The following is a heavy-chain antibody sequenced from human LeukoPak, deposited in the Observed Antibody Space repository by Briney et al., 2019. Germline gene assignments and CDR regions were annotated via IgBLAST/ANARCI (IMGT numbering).Heavy chain of an antibody. D-gene: IGHD1-26*01. Sequence: SGTLSLTCAVYGGSFSGYYWSWIRQPAGKGLEWIGRIYTSGSTNYNPSLKSRVTMSVDTSKNQFSLKLSSVTAADTAVYYCAREVGARYSNAFDIWGQGTMVTVSS. CDR1: GGSFSGYY. J-gene: IGHJ3*02. CDR3: AREVGARYSNAFDI. CDR2: IYTSGST. V-gene: IGHV4-4*07.